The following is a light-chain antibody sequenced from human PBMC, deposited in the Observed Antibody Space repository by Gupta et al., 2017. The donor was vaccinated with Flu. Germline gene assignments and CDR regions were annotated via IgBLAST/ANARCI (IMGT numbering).Light chain of an antibody. Sequence: IVMTQSPATLSASPGETVTLSCRASQSVDTNIAWYQQKAGQVPRLLISGASTRAAGVPPRISGSGSGTDFTLTIGGRQLEDFAIYYCQQYTNWPPSTFGGGTKVDIK. V-gene: IGKV3-15*01. J-gene: IGKJ4*01. CDR2: GAS. CDR1: QSVDTN. CDR3: QQYTNWPPST.